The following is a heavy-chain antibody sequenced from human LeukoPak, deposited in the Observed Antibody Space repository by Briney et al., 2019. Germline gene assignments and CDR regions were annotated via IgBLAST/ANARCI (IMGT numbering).Heavy chain of an antibody. J-gene: IGHJ4*02. CDR3: AKGYSYAPGDYFDY. CDR2: ISWNSGSI. D-gene: IGHD5-18*01. Sequence: GRSLRLSCAASGFTFDDYAMHWVRQAPGEGLEWVSGISWNSGSIGYADSVKGRFTISRDNAKNSLYLQMNSLRAEDTALYYCAKGYSYAPGDYFDYWGQGTLVTVSS. CDR1: GFTFDDYA. V-gene: IGHV3-9*01.